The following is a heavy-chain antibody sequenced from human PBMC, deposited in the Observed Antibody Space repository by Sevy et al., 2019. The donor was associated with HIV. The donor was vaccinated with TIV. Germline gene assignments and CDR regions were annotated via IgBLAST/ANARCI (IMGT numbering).Heavy chain of an antibody. D-gene: IGHD3-10*01. CDR3: AKPARSITMVQGVIHLNFDY. Sequence: GGSLRLSCAASGFTFSSYGMHWVRQAPGKGLEWVAFIRYDGSNKYYADSVKGRFTISRDNSKNTLYLQMNSLRAEDTAVYYCAKPARSITMVQGVIHLNFDYWGQGTLVTVSS. CDR1: GFTFSSYG. V-gene: IGHV3-30*02. CDR2: IRYDGSNK. J-gene: IGHJ4*02.